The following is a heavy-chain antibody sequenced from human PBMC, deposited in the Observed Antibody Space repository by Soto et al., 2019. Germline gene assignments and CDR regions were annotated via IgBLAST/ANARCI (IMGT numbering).Heavy chain of an antibody. CDR1: GDSISSYY. CDR2: LYYGRSA. Sequence: QVQLQESGPGLVKPSETLSLTCAVSGDSISSYYCKWIQQPPGKGLESIGYLYYGRSANYNPSLKSRVTLSVDTSTNQCSLTLSSMTAADTAVYYCALRSMAVVPEYWGQGTLVTVSS. CDR3: ALRSMAVVPEY. J-gene: IGHJ4*02. V-gene: IGHV4-59*01. D-gene: IGHD3-22*01.